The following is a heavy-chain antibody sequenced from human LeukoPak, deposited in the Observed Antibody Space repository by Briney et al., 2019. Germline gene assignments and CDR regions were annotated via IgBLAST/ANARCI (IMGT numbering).Heavy chain of an antibody. Sequence: SVKVSCKASGGTFSSYAISWVRQAPGQGLEWMGRIIPILGIANYAQKFQGRVTITAGKSTSTAYMELSSLRSEDTAVYYCARDGLRYFDYWGQGTLVTVSS. CDR2: IIPILGIA. V-gene: IGHV1-69*04. D-gene: IGHD3-9*01. CDR3: ARDGLRYFDY. CDR1: GGTFSSYA. J-gene: IGHJ4*02.